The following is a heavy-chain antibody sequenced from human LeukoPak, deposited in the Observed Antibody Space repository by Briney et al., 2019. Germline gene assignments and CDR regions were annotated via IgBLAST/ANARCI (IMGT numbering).Heavy chain of an antibody. V-gene: IGHV3-20*04. Sequence: RAGGSLRLSCTASGFTFEDYGMSWVRQAPGGGLEWVSGLTWSGASTGYADSVKGRFTISRDNAKNSLYLQMNSLRAEDTALYYCVRNVDNWGHGTLVTVSS. CDR1: GFTFEDYG. J-gene: IGHJ4*01. CDR2: LTWSGAST. CDR3: VRNVDN.